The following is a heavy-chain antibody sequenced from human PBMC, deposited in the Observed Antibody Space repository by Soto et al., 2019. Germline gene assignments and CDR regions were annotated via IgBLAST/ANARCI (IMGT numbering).Heavy chain of an antibody. Sequence: VQLVQSGAEVKKPGASVRISCKASGYTFISYPIHWVRQAPGQRLECMGWINPANGDTRYSQKFQGRVTITRDTSATTAYMDLNSLIPDDTAIYYCAKSGSLDYGGQGTPITVSS. V-gene: IGHV1-3*01. CDR3: AKSGSLDY. J-gene: IGHJ4*02. CDR2: INPANGDT. CDR1: GYTFISYP. D-gene: IGHD1-26*01.